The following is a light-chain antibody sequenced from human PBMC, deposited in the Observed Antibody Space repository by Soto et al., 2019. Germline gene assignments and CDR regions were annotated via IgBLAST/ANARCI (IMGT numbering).Light chain of an antibody. CDR3: SSYTSSSTLSV. Sequence: QSALTQPASVSGSPGQSITISCTGTSSDVGVYNYVSWHQQHPGKAPKLMIYDVSNRPSGVSNRFSGSKSGNTASLTISGLQAEDEADYYCSSYTSSSTLSVFGTGTKVTVL. V-gene: IGLV2-14*01. CDR1: SSDVGVYNY. CDR2: DVS. J-gene: IGLJ1*01.